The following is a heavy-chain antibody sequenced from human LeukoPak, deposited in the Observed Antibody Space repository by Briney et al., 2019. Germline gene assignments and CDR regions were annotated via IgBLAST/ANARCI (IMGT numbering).Heavy chain of an antibody. D-gene: IGHD5-18*01. CDR2: ISGSSDST. V-gene: IGHV3-23*01. CDR1: GFTFSNYA. J-gene: IGHJ4*02. Sequence: GGSLRLSCAASGFTFSNYAMNWVRQAPGKGLEWVSAISGSSDSTYYVDSVKGRFTISRDNPKNTLYLQMNSLRAEDTAVYYCAKDRSYSYGGIDYWGQGTLVTVSA. CDR3: AKDRSYSYGGIDY.